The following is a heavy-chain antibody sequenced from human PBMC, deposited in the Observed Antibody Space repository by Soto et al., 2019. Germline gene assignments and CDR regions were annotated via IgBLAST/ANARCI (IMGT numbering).Heavy chain of an antibody. D-gene: IGHD2-2*01. CDR3: AAVPAAAQLDY. V-gene: IGHV4-59*08. Sequence: SETLSLTCIVSGGSISSYYWSWIRQPPGKGLEWIGYIYYSGSTNYNPSLKSRVTISVDTSKNQFSLKLSSVTAADTAVYYCAAVPAAAQLDYWGQGTLVTVSS. CDR2: IYYSGST. J-gene: IGHJ4*02. CDR1: GGSISSYY.